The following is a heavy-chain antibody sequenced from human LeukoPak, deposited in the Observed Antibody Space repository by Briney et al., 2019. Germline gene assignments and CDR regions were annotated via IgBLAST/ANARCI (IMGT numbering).Heavy chain of an antibody. V-gene: IGHV1-2*02. Sequence: ASVTVSCKASGYTFTGYYMHWLRQAPGQGLAWMGWINPNSGGTNYAQKFQGRVTMTRDTSISTAYMELSRLRSDDTAVYYCARDRDYYDSSGYGTLDYWGQGTLVTVSS. CDR2: INPNSGGT. D-gene: IGHD3-22*01. J-gene: IGHJ4*02. CDR1: GYTFTGYY. CDR3: ARDRDYYDSSGYGTLDY.